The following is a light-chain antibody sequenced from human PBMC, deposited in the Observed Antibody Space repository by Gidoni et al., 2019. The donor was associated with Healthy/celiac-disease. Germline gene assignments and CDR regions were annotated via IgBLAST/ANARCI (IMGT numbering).Light chain of an antibody. Sequence: DIQMTPSPSSLSASVGDRVTITCRASQSISSYLNWYQQKPGKAPKLLIYAASSLQSGVPSRFSGSGSGTDFTLTISSLQPEDFATYYCQQSYSTPRTFXHXTKLEIK. CDR2: AAS. CDR1: QSISSY. V-gene: IGKV1-39*01. J-gene: IGKJ2*01. CDR3: QQSYSTPRT.